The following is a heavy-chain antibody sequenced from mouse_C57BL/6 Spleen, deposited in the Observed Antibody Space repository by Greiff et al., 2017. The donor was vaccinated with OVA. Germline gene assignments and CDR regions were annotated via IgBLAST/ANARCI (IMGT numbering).Heavy chain of an antibody. CDR1: GYTFTSYW. V-gene: IGHV1-64*01. J-gene: IGHJ1*03. Sequence: QVQLKESGAELVKPGASVKLSCKASGYTFTSYWMHWVKQRPGQGLEWIGMITPTSGCTNYNEKFKSKSTLTVDKSSSTAYMQLSSLTSEDSAVYCCARDWYFDDWGTGTTVTVSS. CDR2: ITPTSGCT. CDR3: ARDWYFDD.